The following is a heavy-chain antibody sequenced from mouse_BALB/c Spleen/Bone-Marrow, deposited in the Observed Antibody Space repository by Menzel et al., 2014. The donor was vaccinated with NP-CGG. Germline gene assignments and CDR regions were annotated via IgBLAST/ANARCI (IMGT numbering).Heavy chain of an antibody. D-gene: IGHD2-1*01. CDR2: IDPETGGT. CDR1: GYTFTDYE. J-gene: IGHJ3*01. Sequence: QVHVKQSGAELVRPGASVTLSCKASGYTFTDYEMHWVKQTPVHGLEWIGAIDPETGGTAYNQKFKGKATLTADKSSSTAYMELRSLTSEDPAVYYCTRWDGNYGWFAYWGQGTLVTVSA. V-gene: IGHV1-15*01. CDR3: TRWDGNYGWFAY.